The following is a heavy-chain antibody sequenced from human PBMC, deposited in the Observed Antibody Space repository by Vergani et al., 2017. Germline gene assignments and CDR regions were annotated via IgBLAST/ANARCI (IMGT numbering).Heavy chain of an antibody. J-gene: IGHJ4*02. CDR1: GYRFTTYW. V-gene: IGHV5-51*01. Sequence: EVQLVQSGAEVKKPGESVKISCKGSGYRFTTYWIAWVRQMPGKGLEWMGIIYPGDSDTRYSPSFQGQVTISADKSISTAYLQWSSLKASDTAMYFCAGRHDDYGDYHFDSWGQGTLVTVSS. D-gene: IGHD4-17*01. CDR2: IYPGDSDT. CDR3: AGRHDDYGDYHFDS.